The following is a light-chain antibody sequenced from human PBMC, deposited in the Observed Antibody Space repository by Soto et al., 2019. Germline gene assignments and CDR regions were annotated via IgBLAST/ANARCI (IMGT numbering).Light chain of an antibody. CDR3: QQYGSPYT. J-gene: IGKJ2*01. V-gene: IGKV3-20*01. Sequence: EIVLTQSPGTLSLSPGERATLSCRASQSVSSSYLAWYQQKPGQAPRLLIYGASSRATGIPDRFSGCGSGTDFTLTISRLEPDDFAVYYCQQYGSPYTFGPGTKLEIK. CDR1: QSVSSSY. CDR2: GAS.